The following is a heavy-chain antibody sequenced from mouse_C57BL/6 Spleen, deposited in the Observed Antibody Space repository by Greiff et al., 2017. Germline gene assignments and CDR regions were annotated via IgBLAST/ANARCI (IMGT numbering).Heavy chain of an antibody. CDR3: ARSYDGYYSFFY. V-gene: IGHV1-82*01. CDR2: IYPGDGDT. CDR1: GYAFSSSW. J-gene: IGHJ2*01. D-gene: IGHD2-3*01. Sequence: QVQLKESGPELVKPGASVKISCKASGYAFSSSWMNWVKQRPGKGLEWIGRIYPGDGDTNYNGKFKGKATLTADKSSSTAYMQLSSLTSEDSAVYFCARSYDGYYSFFYWGQGATLTLSS.